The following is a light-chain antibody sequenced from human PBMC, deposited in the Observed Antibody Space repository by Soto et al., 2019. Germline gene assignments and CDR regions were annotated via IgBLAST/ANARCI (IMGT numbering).Light chain of an antibody. Sequence: QSALTQPRSVSGSPGQSVTISCTGTSSDVGGYNYVFWYQQHPGKAPKLMIYDVSKRPSGVPDRFSGSKSGNMASLTISGLQAEDEADYYCCSYAGSYTYVFGTGTKVTVL. J-gene: IGLJ1*01. CDR1: SSDVGGYNY. CDR2: DVS. CDR3: CSYAGSYTYV. V-gene: IGLV2-11*01.